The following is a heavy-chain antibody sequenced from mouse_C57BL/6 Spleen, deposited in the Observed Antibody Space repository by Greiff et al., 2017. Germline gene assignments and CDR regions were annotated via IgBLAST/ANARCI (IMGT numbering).Heavy chain of an antibody. CDR3: ASEGRNHWYFDV. CDR2: IYPGSGST. CDR1: GYTFTSSW. Sequence: VQLQQPGAELVKPGASVKMSCKASGYTFTSSWITWVKQRPGQGLEWIGDIYPGSGSTNYNEKFKSKATLTVDTSSSTAYMQLSSLTSEDSAVYYCASEGRNHWYFDVWGTGTTVPVSS. J-gene: IGHJ1*03. V-gene: IGHV1-55*01. D-gene: IGHD2-1*01.